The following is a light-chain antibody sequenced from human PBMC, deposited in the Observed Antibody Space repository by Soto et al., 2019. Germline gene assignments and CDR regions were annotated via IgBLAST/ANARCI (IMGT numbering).Light chain of an antibody. V-gene: IGKV3-15*01. J-gene: IGKJ1*01. CDR1: QSVSSN. Sequence: EIVMTQSPATLSVSPGERATLSCRSSQSVSSNLAWYQQRPGQAPRLLIYGASTRATGIPARFSGSGSGTEFTLTITSLQSEDFAVYYCQQYYNWPTFGQGTKV. CDR3: QQYYNWPT. CDR2: GAS.